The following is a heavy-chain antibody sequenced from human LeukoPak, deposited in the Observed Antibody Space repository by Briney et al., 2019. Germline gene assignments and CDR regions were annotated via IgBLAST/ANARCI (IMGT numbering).Heavy chain of an antibody. CDR2: IHYSGSI. D-gene: IGHD3-10*01. V-gene: IGHV4-39*02. J-gene: IGHJ5*02. CDR1: GASITTSNHY. Sequence: SETLSLTCTVAGASITTSNHYWSWMRQSPGKGLEWLGGIHYSGSIYYTPSLKSRLTISVDTSTNQFSLKLTSVTAADTAVYFCAREGITMVRGVTNFNWFDPWGQGTLVTVS. CDR3: AREGITMVRGVTNFNWFDP.